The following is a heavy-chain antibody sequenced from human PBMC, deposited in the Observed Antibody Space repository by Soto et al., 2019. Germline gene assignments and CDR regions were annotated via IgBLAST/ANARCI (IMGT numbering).Heavy chain of an antibody. CDR1: GGSFSDYY. Sequence: QVQLQQWGAGLLKPSETLSLTCAVYGGSFSDYYWSWIRQPPGKGLEWIGEINHSGSTNYNPSLKSRVTISVGTSKNQFSLKLSSVTAADTAVYYCAREGRYYASGRFWWFDPWGQGTLVTVSS. D-gene: IGHD3-10*01. J-gene: IGHJ5*02. CDR2: INHSGST. V-gene: IGHV4-34*01. CDR3: AREGRYYASGRFWWFDP.